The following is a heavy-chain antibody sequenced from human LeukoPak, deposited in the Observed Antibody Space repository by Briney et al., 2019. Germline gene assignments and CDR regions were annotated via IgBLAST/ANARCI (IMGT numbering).Heavy chain of an antibody. J-gene: IGHJ4*02. CDR2: ISGSGGST. Sequence: GGSLRLPCAASGFTFSSYAMSWVRQAPGKGLEWVSAISGSGGSTYYADSVKGRFTISRDNSKNTLYLQMNSLRAEDTAVYYCAKGLVAATDGDYWGQGTLVTVSS. CDR1: GFTFSSYA. CDR3: AKGLVAATDGDY. V-gene: IGHV3-23*01. D-gene: IGHD2-15*01.